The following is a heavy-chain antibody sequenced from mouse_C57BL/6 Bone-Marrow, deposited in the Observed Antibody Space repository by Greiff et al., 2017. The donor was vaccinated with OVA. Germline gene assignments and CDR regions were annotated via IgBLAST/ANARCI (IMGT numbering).Heavy chain of an antibody. J-gene: IGHJ1*03. CDR1: GYTFTSYW. CDR2: IDPSDSYT. D-gene: IGHD1-1*01. V-gene: IGHV1-69*01. Sequence: QVQLQQPGAELVMPGASVKLSCKASGYTFTSYWMHWVKQRPGPGLEWIGGIDPSDSYTNYNQKFKGKSTLTVDKSSSTAYMQLSSLTSEDSAVYYCARSYYYGSSYWYFDVWGTGTTVTVSS. CDR3: ARSYYYGSSYWYFDV.